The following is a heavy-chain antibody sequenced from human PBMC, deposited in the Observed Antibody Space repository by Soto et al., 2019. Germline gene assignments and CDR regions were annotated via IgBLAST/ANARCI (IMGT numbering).Heavy chain of an antibody. Sequence: HPGGSLRLSCAASGFTFTSFAVSWVRQAPGKGLEWVSAISGSGGATYYADSVKGRFTISRDNSKKTLYLQMSSLRADDSAVYFCARGSKVSYPASRIFDFWARGAVVTVSA. CDR1: GFTFTSFA. D-gene: IGHD6-13*01. V-gene: IGHV3-23*01. CDR2: ISGSGGAT. J-gene: IGHJ4*02. CDR3: ARGSKVSYPASRIFDF.